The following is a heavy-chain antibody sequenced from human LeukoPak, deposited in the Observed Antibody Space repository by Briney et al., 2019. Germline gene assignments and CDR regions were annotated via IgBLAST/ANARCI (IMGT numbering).Heavy chain of an antibody. Sequence: GASVKVSCKASGYTFTDSYRHWVRQAPGQGLEWVGWIDPNSGGTHYAQKFLGRVTMTRDTSISTVYMDLNRLRSDDTAVYYCARDRRVGIEYELYAFDIWGQGTMVTVSS. V-gene: IGHV1-2*02. CDR2: IDPNSGGT. D-gene: IGHD2/OR15-2a*01. CDR3: ARDRRVGIEYELYAFDI. CDR1: GYTFTDSY. J-gene: IGHJ3*02.